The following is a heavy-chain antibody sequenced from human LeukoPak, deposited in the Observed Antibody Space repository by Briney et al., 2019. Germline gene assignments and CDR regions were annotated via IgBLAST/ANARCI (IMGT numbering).Heavy chain of an antibody. V-gene: IGHV3-23*01. CDR2: ISGSGGST. Sequence: GGSLRLSCAASGFTFSSYSMNWVRQAPGKGLEWVSAISGSGGSTYYADSVKGRFTISRDNSKNTLYLQMNSLRAEDTAVYYCAKDLPRVVITFRSDYWGQGTLVTVSS. J-gene: IGHJ4*02. CDR1: GFTFSSYS. CDR3: AKDLPRVVITFRSDY. D-gene: IGHD3-22*01.